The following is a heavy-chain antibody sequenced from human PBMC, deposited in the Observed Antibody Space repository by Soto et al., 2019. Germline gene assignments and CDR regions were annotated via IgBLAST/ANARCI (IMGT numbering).Heavy chain of an antibody. CDR1: GGSISSGGYS. CDR3: ATAIYSGYDSKDFFFDY. V-gene: IGHV4-30-2*01. J-gene: IGHJ4*02. D-gene: IGHD5-12*01. CDR2: IYHSGST. Sequence: TLSLTCAVSGGSISSGGYSWSWIRQPPGKGLEWIGYIYHSGSTYYNPSLKSRVTISVDRSKNQFSLKLSSVTAADTAVYYCATAIYSGYDSKDFFFDYWGQGTLVTVYS.